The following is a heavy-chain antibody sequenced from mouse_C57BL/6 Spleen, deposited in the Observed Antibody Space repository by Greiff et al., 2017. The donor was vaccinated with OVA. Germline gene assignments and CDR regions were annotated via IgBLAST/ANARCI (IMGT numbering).Heavy chain of an antibody. Sequence: EVQLQQSGTVLARPGASVKMSCKTSGYTFTSYWMHWVKQRPGQGLEWIGAIYPGNSDTSYNQKFKGKAKLTAVTSASTAYMELSSLTNEDSAVYYCTREATVVARYFDVWGTGTTVTVSS. V-gene: IGHV1-5*01. CDR1: GYTFTSYW. J-gene: IGHJ1*03. CDR3: TREATVVARYFDV. D-gene: IGHD1-1*01. CDR2: IYPGNSDT.